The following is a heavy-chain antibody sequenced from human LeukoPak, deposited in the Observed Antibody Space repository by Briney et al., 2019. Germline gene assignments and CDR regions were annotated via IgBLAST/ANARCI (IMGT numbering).Heavy chain of an antibody. CDR1: GFTFSNYA. CDR2: ITGSGGNT. Sequence: GGSLRLSCAASGFTFSNYAMMWVRESPGKGLEWVSAITGSGGNTYYADCVKGRFPISRDNSKNTVFLQMNSLRAEDTAVYYCAKWGDYDVLTGYYVSDYWGQGTLVTVSS. CDR3: AKWGDYDVLTGYYVSDY. D-gene: IGHD3-9*01. J-gene: IGHJ4*02. V-gene: IGHV3-23*01.